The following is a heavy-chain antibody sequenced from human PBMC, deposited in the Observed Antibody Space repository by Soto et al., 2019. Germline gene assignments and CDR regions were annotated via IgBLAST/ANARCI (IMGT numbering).Heavy chain of an antibody. D-gene: IGHD3-3*01. J-gene: IGHJ4*02. Sequence: GASVKVSCKASGYTFTSYGISWVRQAPGQGLEWMGWISAYNGNTNYAQKLQGRVTMTTDTSTSTAYMELRSLRSDDTAVYYCARVMSDDFWSGYYTPGYFDYWGQGTLVTVSS. CDR3: ARVMSDDFWSGYYTPGYFDY. V-gene: IGHV1-18*04. CDR2: ISAYNGNT. CDR1: GYTFTSYG.